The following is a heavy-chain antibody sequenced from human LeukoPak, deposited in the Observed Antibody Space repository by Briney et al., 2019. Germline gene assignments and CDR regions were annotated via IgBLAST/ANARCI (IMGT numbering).Heavy chain of an antibody. CDR2: ISYDGSNK. V-gene: IGHV3-30*04. CDR1: GFTFSSYA. D-gene: IGHD1-26*01. Sequence: GGSLRLSCAASGFTFSSYAMHWVRQAPGKGLEWVAVISYDGSNKYYADSVKGRFTISRDNSKNTLYLQMNSLRAEDTAVYYCAKVGASGSYYFFDYWGQGTLVTVSS. CDR3: AKVGASGSYYFFDY. J-gene: IGHJ4*02.